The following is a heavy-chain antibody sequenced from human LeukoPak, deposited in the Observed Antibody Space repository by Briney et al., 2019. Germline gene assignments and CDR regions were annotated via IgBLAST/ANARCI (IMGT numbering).Heavy chain of an antibody. J-gene: IGHJ4*02. CDR1: GGSISSYF. CDR3: ARGRYCSGGSCLDY. D-gene: IGHD2-15*01. CDR2: ISNSGST. V-gene: IGHV4-59*01. Sequence: SETLSLTCTVSGGSISSYFWSWIRQPPGKGLEWVAYISNSGSTNYNPSLKSRVTISADTSKNQFSLKLTSVTSADTAVYYCARGRYCSGGSCLDYWGQGTLVTVSS.